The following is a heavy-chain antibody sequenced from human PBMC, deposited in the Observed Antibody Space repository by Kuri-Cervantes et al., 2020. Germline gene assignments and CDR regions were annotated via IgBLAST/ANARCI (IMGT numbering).Heavy chain of an antibody. CDR1: GYTFTSYA. CDR2: INAGNGNT. CDR3: AKAVYERAFDL. J-gene: IGHJ3*01. V-gene: IGHV1-3*01. Sequence: ASVKVSCKASGYTFTSYAMHWVRQAPGQRLEWMGWINAGNGNTKYSQKFQGRVTITRDTSASTAYMELRSLTSDDTATYFCAKAVYERAFDLWGQGTMVTVSS. D-gene: IGHD5/OR15-5a*01.